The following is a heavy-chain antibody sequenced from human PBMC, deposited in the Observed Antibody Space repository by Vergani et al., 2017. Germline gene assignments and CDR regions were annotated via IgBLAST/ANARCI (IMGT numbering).Heavy chain of an antibody. J-gene: IGHJ4*02. CDR3: VRDRGRCAGGRCYTEAWDY. CDR2: ISFDGTNE. Sequence: QVQLVESGGGVVQPGTSLRLSCVVSGFALNRHAMYWVRQAPGKGLEGVVGISFDGTNEYYPDLVKGRFTISRDIAKNTLYLQVRSLRLEDTGVYHCVRDRGRCAGGRCYTEAWDYWGQGTPVTVSS. V-gene: IGHV3-30-3*01. D-gene: IGHD2-2*02. CDR1: GFALNRHA.